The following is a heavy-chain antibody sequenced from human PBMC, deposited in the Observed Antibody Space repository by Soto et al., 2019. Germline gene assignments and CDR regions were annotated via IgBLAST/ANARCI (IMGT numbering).Heavy chain of an antibody. Sequence: SETLSLTCTVSGGSISSYYWSWIRQPPGKGLEWIGYIYYSGSTNYNPSLKSRVTISVDTSKNQFSLKLSSVTAADTAVYYCARDAWYYYYMDVWGKGTTVTVSS. CDR2: IYYSGST. V-gene: IGHV4-59*01. CDR1: GGSISSYY. CDR3: ARDAWYYYYMDV. J-gene: IGHJ6*03.